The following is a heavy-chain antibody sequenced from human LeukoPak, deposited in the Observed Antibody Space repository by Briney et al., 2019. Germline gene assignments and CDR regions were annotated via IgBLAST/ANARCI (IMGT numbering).Heavy chain of an antibody. Sequence: GGSLRLSCGASGFTFNSYGMHWVRQAPGKGLEWVAVVSYDGSKKYYADSVKGRFTISRDNAKTSLYLQMNSLRAEDTAVYYCAERGITMIGGVWGKGTTVTISS. V-gene: IGHV3-30*18. CDR2: VSYDGSKK. J-gene: IGHJ6*04. D-gene: IGHD3-10*02. CDR3: AERGITMIGGV. CDR1: GFTFNSYG.